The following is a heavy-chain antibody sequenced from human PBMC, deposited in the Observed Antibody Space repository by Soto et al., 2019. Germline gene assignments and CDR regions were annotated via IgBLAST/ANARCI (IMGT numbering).Heavy chain of an antibody. D-gene: IGHD3-22*01. CDR1: GGSFSGYY. CDR2: INHSGST. J-gene: IGHJ4*02. Sequence: SETLSLTCAVYGGSFSGYYWSWIRQPPGKGLEWIGEINHSGSTNYNPSLKSRVTISVDTSKNQFSLKLSSVTAADTAVYYCARYDSSGYYRTTRFDYWGQGTLVTVSS. CDR3: ARYDSSGYYRTTRFDY. V-gene: IGHV4-34*01.